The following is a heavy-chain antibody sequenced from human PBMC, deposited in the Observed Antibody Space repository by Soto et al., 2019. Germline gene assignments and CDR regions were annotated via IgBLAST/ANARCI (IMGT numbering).Heavy chain of an antibody. J-gene: IGHJ6*03. CDR3: ARGSAMDV. CDR1: GGSFSGYY. V-gene: IGHV4-34*01. CDR2: INHSGST. Sequence: QVQLQQWGAGLLKPSETLSLTCAVYGGSFSGYYWSWIRQPPGKGLEWIGEINHSGSTNYNPSLKSRVTISVDTSKNQFSLKLSSVTAADTAVYYCARGSAMDVWGKGTMVTVSS.